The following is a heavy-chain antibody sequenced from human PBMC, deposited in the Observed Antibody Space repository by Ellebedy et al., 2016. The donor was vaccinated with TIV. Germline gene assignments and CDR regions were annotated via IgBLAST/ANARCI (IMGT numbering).Heavy chain of an antibody. Sequence: GESLKISCVVSGFTFSSYSMNWVRQAPGKGLEWVSSISSSSSYIYYADSVKGRFTISRDNGKNALFLQMNSLRAEDTAIYYCVRDHNWAFDYWGQGILVTVSS. J-gene: IGHJ4*02. CDR1: GFTFSSYS. V-gene: IGHV3-21*01. CDR3: VRDHNWAFDY. D-gene: IGHD1-20*01. CDR2: ISSSSSYI.